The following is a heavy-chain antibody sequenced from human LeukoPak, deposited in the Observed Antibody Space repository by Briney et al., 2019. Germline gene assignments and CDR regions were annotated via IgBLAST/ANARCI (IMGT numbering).Heavy chain of an antibody. Sequence: PGGSLRLSCTASGFTFGDYAMTWVRQAPGKGLEWVGFIRSKAYGGTTEYAASVKGRFTISRDDSKSIAYLQMNSLKTEDTAVYYCTRAPVIAAAGTVPRHFDYWGQGTLVTVSS. V-gene: IGHV3-49*04. D-gene: IGHD6-13*01. CDR1: GFTFGDYA. J-gene: IGHJ4*02. CDR2: IRSKAYGGTT. CDR3: TRAPVIAAAGTVPRHFDY.